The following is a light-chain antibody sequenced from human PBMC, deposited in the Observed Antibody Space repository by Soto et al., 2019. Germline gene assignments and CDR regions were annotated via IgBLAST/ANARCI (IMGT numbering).Light chain of an antibody. CDR3: MQGRHWPPK. CDR1: QSLVYSDGNTY. J-gene: IGKJ1*01. V-gene: IGKV2-30*01. Sequence: DVVMTQSPLSLPVTLGQPASISCRSSQSLVYSDGNTYLSWFQQRPGQSPRRLIYEVSNRDSGVPDRFSGSGAGTDFTLKISRVEAEDVGVYHCMQGRHWPPKFGQGTKVEIK. CDR2: EVS.